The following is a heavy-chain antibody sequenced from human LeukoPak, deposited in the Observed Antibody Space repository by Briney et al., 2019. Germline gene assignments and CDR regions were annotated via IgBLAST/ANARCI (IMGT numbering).Heavy chain of an antibody. J-gene: IGHJ4*02. CDR3: ATDSVRGVIRSFDY. V-gene: IGHV3-73*01. CDR2: IRSKANSYAT. Sequence: GGSLRLSCAASGFTFSGSVMHWVRQASGKGLERVGRIRSKANSYATAYAASVKGRFTISRDDSKNTAYLQMNSLKTEDTAVYYCATDSVRGVIRSFDYWGQGTLVTVSS. CDR1: GFTFSGSV. D-gene: IGHD3-10*02.